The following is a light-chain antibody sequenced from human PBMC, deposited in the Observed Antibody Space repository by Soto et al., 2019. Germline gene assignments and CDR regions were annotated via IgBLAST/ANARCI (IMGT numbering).Light chain of an antibody. CDR1: QSISVW. CDR2: KAS. V-gene: IGKV1-5*03. CDR3: QQYNLYSWT. J-gene: IGKJ1*01. Sequence: DIQMTQSPSTLSASVGDRVTITCRASQSISVWLAWYQQKPGKAPNLLIYKASTLQSGVPSRFSGSGSGTEFTLTISSLQPDDFANYYCQQYNLYSWTFGQGTKVEI.